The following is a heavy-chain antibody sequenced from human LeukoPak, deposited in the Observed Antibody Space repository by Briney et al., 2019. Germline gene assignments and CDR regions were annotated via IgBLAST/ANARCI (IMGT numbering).Heavy chain of an antibody. Sequence: PGGSLRLSCAASGFTFSSYGVHWVRQAPGKGLEWVAFIRYDGSNKYYADSVKGRFTISRDNSKNTLYLQMNSLRAEDTAVYYCAKDSKAVPAATDLYYYYMDVWGKGTTVTVSS. CDR2: IRYDGSNK. V-gene: IGHV3-30*02. CDR3: AKDSKAVPAATDLYYYYMDV. CDR1: GFTFSSYG. D-gene: IGHD2-2*01. J-gene: IGHJ6*03.